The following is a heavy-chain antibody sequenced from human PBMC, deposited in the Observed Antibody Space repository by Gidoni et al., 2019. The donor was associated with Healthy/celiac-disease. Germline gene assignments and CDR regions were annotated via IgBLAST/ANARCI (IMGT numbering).Heavy chain of an antibody. D-gene: IGHD4-4*01. Sequence: EVQLVESGGGLVQPGGSLRLSCAASGFTFSAYYMDWVRQAPGKGLAWVGRITNKANSYTTEYAASIRGRFTISRDDSESSLYLQMHTLKTEDTAVYYCVRTYSERASENFYFYSWGQGTLVTVSS. CDR2: ITNKANSYTT. CDR1: GFTFSAYY. J-gene: IGHJ4*02. V-gene: IGHV3-72*01. CDR3: VRTYSERASENFYFYS.